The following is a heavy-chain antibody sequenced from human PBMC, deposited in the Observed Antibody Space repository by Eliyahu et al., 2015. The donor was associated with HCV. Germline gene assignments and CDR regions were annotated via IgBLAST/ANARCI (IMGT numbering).Heavy chain of an antibody. CDR3: ATRDHRGIAVGGADY. J-gene: IGHJ4*02. CDR2: IYLRWGP. D-gene: IGHD6-19*01. CDR1: GGSISSSSYY. V-gene: IGHV4-39*01. Sequence: QLQLQESGPGLVKPSETLSLTCTVSGGSISSSSYYWAWIRQPPGKGLEWIGIIYLRWGPPHNPSLKSRVTLSVDTSKNQFSLKLRSVTAADTAVYYCATRDHRGIAVGGADYWGRGTLVTVSS.